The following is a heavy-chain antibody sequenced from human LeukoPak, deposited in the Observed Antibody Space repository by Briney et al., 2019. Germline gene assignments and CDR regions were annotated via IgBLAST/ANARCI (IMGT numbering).Heavy chain of an antibody. V-gene: IGHV3-20*04. D-gene: IGHD1-1*01. Sequence: GVLRLSCAASVFTFDDYGMIWVRQVRGKGLEGVSGINWNCGNTGNADSVKCRFTISRENAKNSLYLQMNSLRGEDTALYYCARGGLIQRHAFDIWGQGTMVTVSS. CDR1: VFTFDDYG. CDR3: ARGGLIQRHAFDI. CDR2: INWNCGNT. J-gene: IGHJ3*02.